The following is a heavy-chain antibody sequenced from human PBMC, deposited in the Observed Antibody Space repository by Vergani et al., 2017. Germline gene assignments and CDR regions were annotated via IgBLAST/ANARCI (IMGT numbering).Heavy chain of an antibody. CDR2: INHGGSN. V-gene: IGHV4-34*01. D-gene: IGHD6-13*01. CDR1: GESFSGYY. Sequence: QVQLQQWGAGLLKPSETLSLTCAVYGESFSGYYWSWIRQPPGKGLEWIGEINHGGSNNYSPSLKSRVTISVDTSKNQFSLKLNSVTAADTAVYYCARLSLGSTSDYWGQGTLVTVSS. CDR3: ARLSLGSTSDY. J-gene: IGHJ4*02.